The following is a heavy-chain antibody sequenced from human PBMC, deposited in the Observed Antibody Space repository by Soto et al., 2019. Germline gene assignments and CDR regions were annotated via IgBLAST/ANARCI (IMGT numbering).Heavy chain of an antibody. V-gene: IGHV3-9*01. CDR3: AKDFSAYSSSWIVDY. CDR2: ISWNSGSI. Sequence: LRLSCAASGFTFDDYAMHWVRQAPGKGLEWVSGISWNSGSIGYADSVKGRFTISRDNAKNSLYLQMNSLRAEDTALYYCAKDFSAYSSSWIVDYWGQGTLVTVS. CDR1: GFTFDDYA. J-gene: IGHJ4*02. D-gene: IGHD6-13*01.